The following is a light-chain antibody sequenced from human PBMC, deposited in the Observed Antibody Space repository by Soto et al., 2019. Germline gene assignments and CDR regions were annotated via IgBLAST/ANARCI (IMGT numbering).Light chain of an antibody. CDR2: IAS. CDR3: QQYGTSPWT. V-gene: IGKV3-20*01. CDR1: QSVSSNY. J-gene: IGKJ1*01. Sequence: EIVLTQSPGTLSLFPGERANLSCRATQSVSSNYLAWYQQKPGQAPRLLIYIASSRATGIPDRFSGSGSGTDFTLTISRLEPEDFAVYYCQQYGTSPWTFGQGTKVEIK.